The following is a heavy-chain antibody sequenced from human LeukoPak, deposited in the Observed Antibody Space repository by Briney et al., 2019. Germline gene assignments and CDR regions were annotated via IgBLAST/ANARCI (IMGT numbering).Heavy chain of an antibody. D-gene: IGHD6-13*01. V-gene: IGHV3-74*01. CDR2: INSDGSST. CDR3: ARDRAAAAGTIEYDY. J-gene: IGHJ4*02. Sequence: PGGSLRLSCAASGFTFSSYWMHWVRQAPGKGLVWVSRINSDGSSTSYADSVKGRFTISRDNAKNTLYLQMDSLRAEDTAVYYCARDRAAAAGTIEYDYWGQGTLVTVSS. CDR1: GFTFSSYW.